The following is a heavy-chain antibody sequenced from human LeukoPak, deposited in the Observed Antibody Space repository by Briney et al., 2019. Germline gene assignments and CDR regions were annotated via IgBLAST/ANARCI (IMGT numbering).Heavy chain of an antibody. CDR3: ARGPSYSYGKDSDY. V-gene: IGHV4-31*03. CDR2: IYYSGST. J-gene: IGHJ4*02. Sequence: SETLSLTCTVSGGSISSGGYYWSWIRQHPGKGLEWIGYIYYSGSTYYNPSLKSRVTISVDTSKNQFSLKLSSVTAADTAVYYCARGPSYSYGKDSDYWGQGTLVTVSS. CDR1: GGSISSGGYY. D-gene: IGHD5-18*01.